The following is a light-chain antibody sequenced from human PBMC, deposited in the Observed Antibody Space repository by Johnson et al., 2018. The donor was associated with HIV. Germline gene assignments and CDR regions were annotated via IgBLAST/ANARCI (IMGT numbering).Light chain of an antibody. J-gene: IGLJ1*01. CDR2: DNN. CDR3: GTLDSSLSAEL. Sequence: QSVLTQPPSVSAAPGQKVTISCSGSSSNIGNNYVSWYQQLPGTAPKLIIYDNNKRPSGIPDRFSGSTSGTSATLGITGLQQGDEADDYCGTLDSSLSAELFGTGTKVTVL. CDR1: SSNIGNNY. V-gene: IGLV1-51*01.